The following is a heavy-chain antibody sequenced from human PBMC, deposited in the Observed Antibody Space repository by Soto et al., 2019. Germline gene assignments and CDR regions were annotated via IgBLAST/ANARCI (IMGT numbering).Heavy chain of an antibody. CDR2: IYYSGST. J-gene: IGHJ6*03. CDR3: ARDKVTSHYYLLDV. CDR1: GGSISSYY. D-gene: IGHD2-21*02. Sequence: PSETLSLTCTVSGGSISSYYWSWIRQPPGKGLEWIGYIYYSGSTNYNPSLKSRVTISVDTSKNQFSLKLSSVTAADTAVYYCARDKVTSHYYLLDVWGKGTTVTVSS. V-gene: IGHV4-59*01.